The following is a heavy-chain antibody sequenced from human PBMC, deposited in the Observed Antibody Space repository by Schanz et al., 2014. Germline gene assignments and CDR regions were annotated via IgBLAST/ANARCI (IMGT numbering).Heavy chain of an antibody. Sequence: QVRLQESGPGLVRPSETLSLTCTVSGDSITHFYWSWIRQSPGKGLEWIGSIYYSGTTNYSPSLNSRVTISLDMSKKSFSLNLSSVTTADAAVYYCARDPWVGEKYAFDCWGQGTMVIVSS. CDR3: ARDPWVGEKYAFDC. CDR1: GDSITHFY. D-gene: IGHD3-10*01. J-gene: IGHJ3*01. CDR2: IYYSGTT. V-gene: IGHV4-59*01.